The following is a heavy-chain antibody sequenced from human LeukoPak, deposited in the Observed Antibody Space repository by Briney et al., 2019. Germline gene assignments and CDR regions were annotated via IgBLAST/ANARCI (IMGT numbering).Heavy chain of an antibody. CDR2: ITGSTRST. CDR1: GFTFNSYG. CDR3: AELGITMIGGV. J-gene: IGHJ6*04. D-gene: IGHD3-10*02. Sequence: PGGSLRLSCAASGFTFNSYGMSWVRQAPGEGMEWVASITGSTRSTYYADSVKGRFTISRDNSRNTLYLQMNSLRAEDTAVYYCAELGITMIGGVWGKGTTVTISS. V-gene: IGHV3-23*01.